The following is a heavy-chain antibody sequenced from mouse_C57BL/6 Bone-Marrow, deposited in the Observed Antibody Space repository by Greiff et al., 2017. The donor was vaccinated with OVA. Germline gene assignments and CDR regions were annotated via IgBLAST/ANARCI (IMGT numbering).Heavy chain of an antibody. CDR1: GYTFTSYW. J-gene: IGHJ4*01. D-gene: IGHD2-3*01. Sequence: QVQLQQPGAELVKPGASVKLSCKASGYTFTSYWMHWVKQRPGRGLEWIGRIDPIRGGTKYTEKFKGKATLTVDKPSRTAYMQLSSLTYEDSAVYYCARSDGPYAMDDWGQGTSVTVSS. V-gene: IGHV1-72*01. CDR2: IDPIRGGT. CDR3: ARSDGPYAMDD.